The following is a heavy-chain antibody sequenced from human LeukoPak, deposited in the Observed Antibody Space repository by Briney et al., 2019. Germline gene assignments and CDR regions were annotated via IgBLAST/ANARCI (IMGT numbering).Heavy chain of an antibody. V-gene: IGHV3-7*01. CDR1: GFTFSVLW. CDR2: IKQDGSEK. J-gene: IGHJ6*03. D-gene: IGHD5-18*01. Sequence: PGGSLRLSCAASGFTFSVLWMSWVRQAPGKGLEWVANIKQDGSEKYYGDSVKGRFTISRDNSKKSLYLQMNSLRAEDTAVYYCARGNGYNYGYFYHYYMDVWGKGTTVTVSS. CDR3: ARGNGYNYGYFYHYYMDV.